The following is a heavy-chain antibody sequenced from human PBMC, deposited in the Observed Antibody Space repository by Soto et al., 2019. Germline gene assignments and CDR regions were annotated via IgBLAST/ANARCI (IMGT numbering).Heavy chain of an antibody. D-gene: IGHD3-10*02. J-gene: IGHJ4*02. CDR2: ISSDGSNE. CDR3: AKTITTFSGDSRGRGAVVDY. CDR1: GFTFSTYG. Sequence: PGGSLRLSCAASGFTFSTYGMHWVRQPPGKGLEWVAVISSDGSNEHYADPVKGRFTISRDNSKNTLYLQMSSLRVEDTSVYYCAKTITTFSGDSRGRGAVVDYWGQGTLVTVSS. V-gene: IGHV3-30*18.